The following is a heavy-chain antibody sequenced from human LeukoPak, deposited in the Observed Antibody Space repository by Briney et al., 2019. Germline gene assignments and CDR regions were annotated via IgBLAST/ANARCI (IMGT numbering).Heavy chain of an antibody. CDR3: ARDGDIVATIYYFDY. V-gene: IGHV3-7*01. D-gene: IGHD5-12*01. CDR1: GFTFSSCW. J-gene: IGHJ4*02. Sequence: GGSLRLSCAASGFTFSSCWMSWVRQAPGKGLEWVANIKQDGSEKYYVDSVKGRFTISRDNAKNSLYLQMNSLRAEDTAVYYCARDGDIVATIYYFDYWGQGTLVTVSS. CDR2: IKQDGSEK.